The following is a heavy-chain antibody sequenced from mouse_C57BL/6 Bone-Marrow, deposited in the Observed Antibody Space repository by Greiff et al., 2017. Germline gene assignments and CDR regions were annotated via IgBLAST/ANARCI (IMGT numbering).Heavy chain of an antibody. CDR3: ARRRSNSFAY. V-gene: IGHV1-81*01. CDR1: GYTFTSYG. J-gene: IGHJ3*01. Sequence: VQLQQSGAELARPGASVKLSCKASGYTFTSYGISWVKQRTGQGLEWIGEIYPRSGNTYYNEKFKGKATLTADKSSSTAYMELRSLTSEDSAVYFCARRRSNSFAYWGQGTLVTVSA. D-gene: IGHD2-5*01. CDR2: IYPRSGNT.